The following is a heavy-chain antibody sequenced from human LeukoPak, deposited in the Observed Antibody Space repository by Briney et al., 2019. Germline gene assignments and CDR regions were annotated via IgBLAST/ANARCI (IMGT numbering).Heavy chain of an antibody. CDR2: IKEDGNED. Sequence: GGSLRLSCTVSGFSFREHWMSWVRQAPGKGLEWVGNIKEDGNEDYYVDSVEGRFVIFGDNAKNSLYLQMHSLRAEDTAVYYCTRGDRGYAESLYWGRGTLVTVSS. V-gene: IGHV3-7*02. J-gene: IGHJ4*02. D-gene: IGHD5-12*01. CDR3: TRGDRGYAESLY. CDR1: GFSFREHW.